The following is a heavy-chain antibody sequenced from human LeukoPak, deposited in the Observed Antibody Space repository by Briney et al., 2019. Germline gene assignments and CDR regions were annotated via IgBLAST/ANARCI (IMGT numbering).Heavy chain of an antibody. V-gene: IGHV3-15*01. CDR2: IKSKTDGGTT. CDR3: TIRVVIDPRIMDPIDY. CDR1: GFTFSNAW. D-gene: IGHD3-3*01. J-gene: IGHJ4*02. Sequence: PGGSLRLSCAASGFTFSNAWMSWVRQAPGKGLEWVGRIKSKTDGGTTDYAAPVKGRFTISRDDSKNTLYLQMNSLKTEDTAVYYCTIRVVIDPRIMDPIDYWGQGTLVTVSS.